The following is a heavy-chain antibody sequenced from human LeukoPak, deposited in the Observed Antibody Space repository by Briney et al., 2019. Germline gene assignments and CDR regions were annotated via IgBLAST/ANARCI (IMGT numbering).Heavy chain of an antibody. CDR3: ARDRSGSYFSAFDI. J-gene: IGHJ3*02. V-gene: IGHV1-46*01. D-gene: IGHD1-26*01. CDR2: ISPSGGST. Sequence: ASVKVSCKAFGYTFTSNYMHWVRQAPGQGPEWMGVISPSGGSTTYAQKFQGRVTLTRDMSTSTDYLELSSLRSEDTAVYYCARDRSGSYFSAFDIWGQGTMVTVSS. CDR1: GYTFTSNY.